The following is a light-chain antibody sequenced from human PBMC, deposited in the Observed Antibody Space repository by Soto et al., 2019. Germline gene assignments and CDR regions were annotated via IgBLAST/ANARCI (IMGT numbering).Light chain of an antibody. Sequence: DIQMTQSPSTLSTSVGDRVTITCRASQTIGSWLAWYQQKPGKAPKLLIYDASSLQSGVPLRFSGSGSGTEFTLTISSLQPDDFATYYCQQYNNYSTFGQGTRLEN. V-gene: IGKV1-5*01. CDR1: QTIGSW. CDR2: DAS. CDR3: QQYNNYST. J-gene: IGKJ5*01.